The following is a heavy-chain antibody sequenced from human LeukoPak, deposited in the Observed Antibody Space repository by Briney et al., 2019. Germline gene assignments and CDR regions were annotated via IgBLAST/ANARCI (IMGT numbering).Heavy chain of an antibody. V-gene: IGHV3-15*01. CDR1: GFTFSDTW. J-gene: IGHJ4*02. CDR3: TTVYY. Sequence: GSLRLSCAARGFTFSDTWMSWVRQAPGQGLEWVGRIQSKADGGTAAYAVPVKGRFIISRDDSKNTVYLQMDSLKIEDTGVYYCTTVYYWGQGTVVTVAS. CDR2: IQSKADGGTA.